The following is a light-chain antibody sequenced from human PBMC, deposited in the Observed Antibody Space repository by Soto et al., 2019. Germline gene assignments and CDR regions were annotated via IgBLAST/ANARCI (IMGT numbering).Light chain of an antibody. CDR2: EVS. CDR1: SSDVGGYNY. J-gene: IGLJ3*02. Sequence: QSVLTQPASVSGSPGQSITISCTGTSSDVGGYNYVSWYQQHPGKAPKLMIYEVSNRPSGVSNRFSGSKSGNTASLTISGLQAEDEGDFYCCSYAGNGAWVFGGGTKLTVL. V-gene: IGLV2-14*01. CDR3: CSYAGNGAWV.